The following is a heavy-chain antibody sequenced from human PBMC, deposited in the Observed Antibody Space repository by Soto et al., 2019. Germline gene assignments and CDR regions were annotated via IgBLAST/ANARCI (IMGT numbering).Heavy chain of an antibody. Sequence: VQLQQFGAGVFKFAEALSLTCADYGGSFSGYYCCWIRQPPGKGLEWIVEINHSGSTNYNPSLKSRVTISVDTAKNPFSLTLSSVTAADSAVYYCARSNTYSRSGLEYWCQGTLVTVSS. D-gene: IGHD6-6*01. J-gene: IGHJ4*02. V-gene: IGHV4-34*01. CDR1: GGSFSGYY. CDR2: INHSGST. CDR3: ARSNTYSRSGLEY.